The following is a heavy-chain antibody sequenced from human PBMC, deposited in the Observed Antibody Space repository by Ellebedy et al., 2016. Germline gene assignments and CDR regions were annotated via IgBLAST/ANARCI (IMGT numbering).Heavy chain of an antibody. CDR1: GLSFNTFF. D-gene: IGHD4-17*01. CDR3: RQGHYADL. CDR2: ISANSDIT. V-gene: IGHV3-23*01. J-gene: IGHJ5*02. Sequence: GESLKISXTASGLSFNTFFMSWVRQAPGKGLEWVSSISANSDITRYVDSVKGRFTVSRDNSRNTVYLRMNNLRVEDTALYYCRQGHYADLWGQGTLVTVSS.